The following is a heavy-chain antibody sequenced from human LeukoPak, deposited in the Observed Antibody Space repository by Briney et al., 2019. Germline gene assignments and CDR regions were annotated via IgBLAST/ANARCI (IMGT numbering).Heavy chain of an antibody. Sequence: GGSLRLSCAASGFTFSNAWMSWVRQAPGKGLEWVGRIKSKTDGGTTDYAAAVKGRFTISRDDSKNTLYLQMNSPKTEDTAVYYCTTGSYYDFWSGYYQPYYYGMDVWGQGTTVTVSS. D-gene: IGHD3-3*01. CDR1: GFTFSNAW. V-gene: IGHV3-15*01. CDR2: IKSKTDGGTT. CDR3: TTGSYYDFWSGYYQPYYYGMDV. J-gene: IGHJ6*02.